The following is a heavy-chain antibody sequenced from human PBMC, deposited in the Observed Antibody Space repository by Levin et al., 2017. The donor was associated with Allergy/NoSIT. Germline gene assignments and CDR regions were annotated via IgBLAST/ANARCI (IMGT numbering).Heavy chain of an antibody. D-gene: IGHD3-3*02. CDR2: IRSKAYGGTS. Sequence: GGSLRLSCTASGFTFGDYAMSWFRQAPGKGLEWVGFIRSKAYGGTSEYAASVKGRFSISRDDSKSIAYLQMNSLKTDDTAVYFCTRDHFRPGDYFDYWGQGPLVTVSS. CDR1: GFTFGDYA. CDR3: TRDHFRPGDYFDY. V-gene: IGHV3-49*03. J-gene: IGHJ4*02.